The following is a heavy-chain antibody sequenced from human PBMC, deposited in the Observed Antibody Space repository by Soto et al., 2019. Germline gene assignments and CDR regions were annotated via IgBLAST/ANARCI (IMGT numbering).Heavy chain of an antibody. CDR1: GYTFTSYA. CDR3: ASDSSRVWFPFDY. D-gene: IGHD3-10*01. V-gene: IGHV1-3*01. Sequence: QVQLVQSGAEVKKPGASVKVSCKASGYTFTSYAMHWVRQAPGQRLEWMGWINAGNGNTKYSQKFQGRVTITRDTSASTAYMELSSLRSEDTAVYYFASDSSRVWFPFDYWGQGTLVTFSS. J-gene: IGHJ4*02. CDR2: INAGNGNT.